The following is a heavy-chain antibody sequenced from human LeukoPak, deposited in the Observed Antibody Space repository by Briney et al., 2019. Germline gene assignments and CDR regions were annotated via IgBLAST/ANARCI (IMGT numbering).Heavy chain of an antibody. J-gene: IGHJ4*02. Sequence: PGGSLRLSCAASGFTFSSYFMTWVRQAPGKGLEWVSGISGSGGDTLYADSVRGQFTISRDNSKNTLYLQMNSLRAEDTAVYYCAKVSPHDDSGYSNPYWGQGTLVTVSS. CDR2: ISGSGGDT. V-gene: IGHV3-23*01. CDR1: GFTFSSYF. CDR3: AKVSPHDDSGYSNPY. D-gene: IGHD3-22*01.